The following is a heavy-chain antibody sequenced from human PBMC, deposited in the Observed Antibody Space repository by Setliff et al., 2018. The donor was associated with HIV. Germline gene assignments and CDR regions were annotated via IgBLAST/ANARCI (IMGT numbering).Heavy chain of an antibody. J-gene: IGHJ4*02. D-gene: IGHD3-22*01. CDR3: ARETMYDSRGYLSHYFDY. CDR2: ISYDGSNK. V-gene: IGHV3-30-3*01. CDR1: GFTFSNYA. Sequence: PGGSLRLSCAASGFTFSNYAMHWVRQAPGKGLEWVAVISYDGSNKYYADSVKGRFTISRDNSKNTLYLQMNSLRVEDTAVYYCARETMYDSRGYLSHYFDYRGQGTPVTVSS.